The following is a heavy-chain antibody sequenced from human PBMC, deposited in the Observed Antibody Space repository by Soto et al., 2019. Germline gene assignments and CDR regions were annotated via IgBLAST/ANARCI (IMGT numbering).Heavy chain of an antibody. CDR1: GGSISSYF. Sequence: SETLSLTCTVSGGSISSYFWSWIRQPPGKGLEWIGYIYYSGSTNYNPSLKSRVTISVDTSKNQFSLKLSSVTAADTAVYYCASQDYGDYVPNWFDPWGQGTLVHRLL. CDR2: IYYSGST. J-gene: IGHJ5*02. V-gene: IGHV4-59*08. CDR3: ASQDYGDYVPNWFDP. D-gene: IGHD4-17*01.